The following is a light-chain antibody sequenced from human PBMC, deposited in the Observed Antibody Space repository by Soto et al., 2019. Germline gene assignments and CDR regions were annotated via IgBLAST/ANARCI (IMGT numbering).Light chain of an antibody. CDR1: SGDVGAYNL. J-gene: IGLJ2*01. CDR2: EDN. Sequence: QSALTQPASVSGSPGQSITISCSGSSGDVGAYNLVSWYQQHPGKAPRLIIFEDNKRPSGVSNRFSGSKSGNTASLTISGLQAEDEADYYCSSYTSSSTLVVFGGGTKLTVL. V-gene: IGLV2-14*02. CDR3: SSYTSSSTLVV.